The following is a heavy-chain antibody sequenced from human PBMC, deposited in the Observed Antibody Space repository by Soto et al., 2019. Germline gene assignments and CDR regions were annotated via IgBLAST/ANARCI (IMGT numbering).Heavy chain of an antibody. CDR3: AREACSGGNCFYFGPDY. CDR1: GITFSSYW. V-gene: IGHV3-74*01. D-gene: IGHD2-15*01. CDR2: IKSDGSST. J-gene: IGHJ4*02. Sequence: GGSLRLSCAASGITFSSYWMHWVRQAPGKGLVWVSRIKSDGSSTSYADTVKGRFTISRDNAKNSLYLQMNSLRAEDTAVYYCAREACSGGNCFYFGPDYWGQGTLVTVPQ.